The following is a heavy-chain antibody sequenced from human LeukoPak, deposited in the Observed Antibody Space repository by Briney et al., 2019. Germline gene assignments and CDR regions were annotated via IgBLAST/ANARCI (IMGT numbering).Heavy chain of an antibody. CDR1: GFTFRTYW. CDR2: IKQDGSET. Sequence: GGSLRLSCAASGFTFRTYWMSWVRQAPGKGLECVANIKQDGSETYYVDSVKGRFTISRDNAKNSLFLQMNSLRAEDTAVYYCARGTPQYTSSWYNYWGQGTLVTVSS. V-gene: IGHV3-7*04. D-gene: IGHD6-13*01. J-gene: IGHJ4*02. CDR3: ARGTPQYTSSWYNY.